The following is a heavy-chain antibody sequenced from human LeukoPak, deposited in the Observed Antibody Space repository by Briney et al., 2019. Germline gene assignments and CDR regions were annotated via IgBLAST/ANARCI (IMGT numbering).Heavy chain of an antibody. Sequence: ASVKVSCKASGGTFSSYAISWVRQAPGQGLEWMGGIIPIFGTANYAQKFQGRVTITADESTSTAYMELSSLRSEDTAVYCCARTWIHKNWFDPWGQGTLVTVSS. J-gene: IGHJ5*02. CDR3: ARTWIHKNWFDP. CDR1: GGTFSSYA. V-gene: IGHV1-69*01. D-gene: IGHD5-12*01. CDR2: IIPIFGTA.